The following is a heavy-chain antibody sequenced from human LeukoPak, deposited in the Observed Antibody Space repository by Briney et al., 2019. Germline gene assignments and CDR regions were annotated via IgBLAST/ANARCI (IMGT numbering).Heavy chain of an antibody. CDR3: ARDEGYSGSPFDY. J-gene: IGHJ4*02. Sequence: PGGSLRLSCAASGFTFSSYAKSWVRQAPGKGLEWVANINGDGNEGFYVDSVKGRFTISRDNAKNSLYLQMSSLRAEDTAVYYCARDEGYSGSPFDYWGQGTLVTVSS. CDR1: GFTFSSYA. CDR2: INGDGNEG. V-gene: IGHV3-7*01. D-gene: IGHD1-26*01.